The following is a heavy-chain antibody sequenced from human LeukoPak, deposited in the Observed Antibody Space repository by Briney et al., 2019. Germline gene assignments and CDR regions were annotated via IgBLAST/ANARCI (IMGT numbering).Heavy chain of an antibody. CDR1: GGSISSYY. D-gene: IGHD6-19*01. Sequence: PSETLSLTCTVSGGSISSYYWSWIRQPPGKGLEWIGYIYYSGSTNYNPSLKSRVTISVDTSKNQFSLKLSSVTAADTAVYYCARHGVGQQWLNPLNYYYYGMDVWGQGTTVTVSS. CDR3: ARHGVGQQWLNPLNYYYYGMDV. J-gene: IGHJ6*02. V-gene: IGHV4-59*08. CDR2: IYYSGST.